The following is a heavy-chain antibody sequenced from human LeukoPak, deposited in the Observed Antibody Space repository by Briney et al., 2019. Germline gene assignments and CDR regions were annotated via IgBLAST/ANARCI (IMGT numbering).Heavy chain of an antibody. CDR1: GFTFDDYA. D-gene: IGHD3-22*01. V-gene: IGHV3-9*01. CDR2: ISWNSGSI. CDR3: AKCSYYDGPA. J-gene: IGHJ5*02. Sequence: GGSLRLSCAASGFTFDDYAMHWVRQAPGKGLEWVSGISWNSGSIAYADSVKGRFTLFRDNAKNSLYLQMHTRRAEDAAVYDCAKCSYYDGPAWVQGTLVTVPS.